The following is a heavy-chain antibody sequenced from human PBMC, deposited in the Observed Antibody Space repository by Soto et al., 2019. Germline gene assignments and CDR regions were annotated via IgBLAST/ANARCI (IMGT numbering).Heavy chain of an antibody. V-gene: IGHV3-30-3*02. CDR1: GFTVSNFP. CDR2: ISFDGANK. CDR3: AKLTDSSGYYPYYYGVDV. Sequence: GGSLRLSCAGSGFTVSNFPLHWVRQAPGRGLEWVAVISFDGANKYYADSVKGRFALSRDNSKNTLYLQMNSLRREDTAIYYCAKLTDSSGYYPYYYGVDVWGQGTTVTVSS. J-gene: IGHJ6*02. D-gene: IGHD6-19*01.